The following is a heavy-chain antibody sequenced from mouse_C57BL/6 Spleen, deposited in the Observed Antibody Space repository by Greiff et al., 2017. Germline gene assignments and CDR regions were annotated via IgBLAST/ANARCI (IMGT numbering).Heavy chain of an antibody. CDR2: ISDGGSYT. V-gene: IGHV5-4*01. Sequence: EVMLVESGGGLVKPGGSLKLSCAASGFTFSSYAMSWVRQTPEKRLEWVATISDGGSYTYYPDNVKGRFTISRDTAKNNLYLQMSHLTSEDTAMYYCARDHITTVVVPYWYFDVWGTGTTVTVSS. CDR3: ARDHITTVVVPYWYFDV. CDR1: GFTFSSYA. D-gene: IGHD1-1*01. J-gene: IGHJ1*03.